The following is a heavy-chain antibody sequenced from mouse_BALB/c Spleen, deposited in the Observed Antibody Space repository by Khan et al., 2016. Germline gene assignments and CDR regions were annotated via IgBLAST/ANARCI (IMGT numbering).Heavy chain of an antibody. J-gene: IGHJ2*01. D-gene: IGHD1-1*01. V-gene: IGHV1S81*02. CDR3: ARIKKIVATYFDY. Sequence: QVQLQQSGAELVKAGASVKMSCKASGYTFTSYWMHWVKQRLGQGLEWFAETNPTNGRTYYNEKFKRKATLTVDKSSSTAYMILSGPTFEDSAFYYCARIKKIVATYFDYWGQGTTLTVSS. CDR2: TNPTNGRT. CDR1: GYTFTSYW.